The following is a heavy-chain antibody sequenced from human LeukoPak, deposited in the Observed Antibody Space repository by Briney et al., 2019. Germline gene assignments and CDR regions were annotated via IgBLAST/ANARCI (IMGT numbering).Heavy chain of an antibody. V-gene: IGHV3-23*01. CDR2: ISGSGGST. CDR3: AKDLTVTTLYYFDY. Sequence: PGGSLRLSCAASGFTFSSYAMSWVRQAPGKGLEWVSAISGSGGSTYYADSVKGRSTISRDNSRNTLYLQMNSLRAEDTAVYYCAKDLTVTTLYYFDYWGQGTLVTASS. D-gene: IGHD4-11*01. J-gene: IGHJ4*02. CDR1: GFTFSSYA.